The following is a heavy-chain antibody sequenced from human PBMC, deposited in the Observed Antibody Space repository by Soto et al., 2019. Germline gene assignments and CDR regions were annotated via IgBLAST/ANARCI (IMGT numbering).Heavy chain of an antibody. J-gene: IGHJ4*02. CDR1: GYSFTSHF. CDR2: INSANGNT. Sequence: ASVKVSCKASGYSFTSHFMHWVRQAPGQRLEWMAWINSANGNTKSSQKFQGRVTITRDTSASTAYVELSSLRSEDTAVYYCARGTGSSWFDYWGQGSLVTVSS. V-gene: IGHV1-3*04. D-gene: IGHD6-13*01. CDR3: ARGTGSSWFDY.